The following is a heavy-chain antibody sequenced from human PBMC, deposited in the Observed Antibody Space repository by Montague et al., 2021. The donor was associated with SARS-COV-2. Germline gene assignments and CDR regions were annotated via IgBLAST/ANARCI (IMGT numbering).Heavy chain of an antibody. J-gene: IGHJ3*02. V-gene: IGHV4-59*01. CDR1: GCSISSYY. Sequence: SETLSLTCTVSGCSISSYYWSWIRQPPGKGLEWIGYIYYSGSSNYNPSLKSRVTISVDTSKNQFSLKLSSVTAADTAVYYCAREWVSYYDSSGYGAAFDIWGQGTMVTV. CDR2: IYYSGSS. D-gene: IGHD3-22*01. CDR3: AREWVSYYDSSGYGAAFDI.